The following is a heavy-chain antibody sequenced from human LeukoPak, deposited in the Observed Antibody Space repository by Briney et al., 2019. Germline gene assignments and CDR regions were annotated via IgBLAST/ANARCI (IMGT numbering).Heavy chain of an antibody. CDR3: ARFNGRGVSNDY. D-gene: IGHD3-10*01. Sequence: ASVKVSCKASGYTFTSYDINWVRQATGQGLEWMGWMNPNSGNTGYAQKFQGRVTMTRNTSISAAYMELSSLRSEDTAVYYCARFNGRGVSNDYWGQGTLVTVSA. CDR2: MNPNSGNT. J-gene: IGHJ4*02. CDR1: GYTFTSYD. V-gene: IGHV1-8*01.